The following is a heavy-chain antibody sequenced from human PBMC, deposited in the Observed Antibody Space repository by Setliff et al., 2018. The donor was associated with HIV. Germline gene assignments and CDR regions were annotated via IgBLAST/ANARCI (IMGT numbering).Heavy chain of an antibody. V-gene: IGHV4-4*07. CDR3: ARVFPPIRGAPFGVPPGVFDI. Sequence: SETLSLTCSVSGGSMSSYYWSWIRQPAGKGLEWIGRLYPSGSTIYNPSLRSRVTLSVDTSKNQFSLKLSSVTAADTAVYYCARVFPPIRGAPFGVPPGVFDIWGQGSMVTVSS. D-gene: IGHD2-8*01. J-gene: IGHJ3*02. CDR2: LYPSGST. CDR1: GGSMSSYY.